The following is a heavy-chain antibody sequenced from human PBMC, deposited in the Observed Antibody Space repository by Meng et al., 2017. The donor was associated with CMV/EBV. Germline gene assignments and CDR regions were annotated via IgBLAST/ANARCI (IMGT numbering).Heavy chain of an antibody. CDR2: IYYSGST. Sequence: SETLSLTCTVSGGSISSYYWSWIRQPPGKGLEWSGYIYYSGSTNYNPSLKSRVTISVDTSKNQFSLKLSSVTAADTAVYYCARGGIAAAGTYYYGMDVWGQGTTVTVSS. J-gene: IGHJ6*02. D-gene: IGHD6-13*01. CDR1: GGSISSYY. CDR3: ARGGIAAAGTYYYGMDV. V-gene: IGHV4-59*01.